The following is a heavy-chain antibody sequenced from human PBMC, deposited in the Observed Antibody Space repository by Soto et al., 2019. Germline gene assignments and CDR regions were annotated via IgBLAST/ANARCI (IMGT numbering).Heavy chain of an antibody. CDR1: GFSFTTYW. J-gene: IGHJ3*02. V-gene: IGHV5-51*01. D-gene: IGHD3-9*01. Sequence: GESLKISCKGSGFSFTTYWIAWVRQMPGKGLEWMGIIYPGDSKTTYSPSFQGQVTISADKSISTAYLQMNSLRAEDTAVYYCARVGGFDWLLYDAFDIWGQGTMVTVSS. CDR2: IYPGDSKT. CDR3: ARVGGFDWLLYDAFDI.